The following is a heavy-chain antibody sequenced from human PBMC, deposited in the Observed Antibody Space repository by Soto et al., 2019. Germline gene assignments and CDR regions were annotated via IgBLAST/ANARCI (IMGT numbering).Heavy chain of an antibody. CDR1: GFSFSRYG. D-gene: IGHD1-26*01. V-gene: IGHV3-30*03. J-gene: IGHJ6*02. Sequence: QVQLVESGGGVVQPGRSLRLSCAASGFSFSRYGMHWVRQAPGKGLEWVAVISYDGSKKYDADSVKGRFTISRDNSKNTLYLQMNNLRPEDTAVYYCVRDSISGSYYFYHYGMDVWGLGTTVTVSS. CDR2: ISYDGSKK. CDR3: VRDSISGSYYFYHYGMDV.